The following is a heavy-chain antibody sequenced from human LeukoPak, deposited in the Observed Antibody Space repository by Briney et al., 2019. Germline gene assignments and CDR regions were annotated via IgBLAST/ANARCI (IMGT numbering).Heavy chain of an antibody. V-gene: IGHV4-31*03. Sequence: SETLSLTCTVSGDSVTSGGYFWTWIRHHPGKSLEWIGYISNSGTTSYNPSLKSRVSISVDSSNNQFSLSLSSVTAADTAVYYCARDVVVTSSPDAFDIWGQGTMVAVSS. J-gene: IGHJ3*02. CDR2: ISNSGTT. D-gene: IGHD2-21*02. CDR1: GDSVTSGGYF. CDR3: ARDVVVTSSPDAFDI.